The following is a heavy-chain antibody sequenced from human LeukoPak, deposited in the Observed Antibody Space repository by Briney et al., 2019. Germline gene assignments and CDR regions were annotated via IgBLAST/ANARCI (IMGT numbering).Heavy chain of an antibody. V-gene: IGHV1-69*04. D-gene: IGHD3-16*02. CDR1: GGTFSSYA. CDR3: ASRGGGVIVVDY. J-gene: IGHJ4*02. CDR2: IIPILGIA. Sequence: ASVKVSCKASGGTFSSYAISWLRQAPGQGLEWMGRIIPILGIANYAQKFQGRVTITADKSTSTAYMELSSLRSEDTAVYYCASRGGGVIVVDYWGQGTLVTVSS.